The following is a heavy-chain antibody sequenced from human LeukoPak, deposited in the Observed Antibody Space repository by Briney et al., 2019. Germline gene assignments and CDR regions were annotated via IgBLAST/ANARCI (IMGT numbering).Heavy chain of an antibody. V-gene: IGHV3-53*01. Sequence: ETLSLTCAVYGGSFSGYYWSWVRQAPGKGLEWVSVIYSGGSTYYADSVKGRFTISRDNSKNTLYLQMNSLRAEDTAVYYCARVRLQNPVSRVHYYYYMDVWGKGTTVTVSS. CDR3: ARVRLQNPVSRVHYYYYMDV. D-gene: IGHD5-24*01. CDR1: GGSFSGYY. J-gene: IGHJ6*03. CDR2: IYSGGST.